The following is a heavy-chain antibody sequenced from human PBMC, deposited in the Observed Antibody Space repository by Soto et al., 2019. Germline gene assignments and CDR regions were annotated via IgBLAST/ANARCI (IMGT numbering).Heavy chain of an antibody. CDR1: GFTFSSYS. Sequence: EVQLVESGGGLVKPGGSLRLSCAASGFTFSSYSMNWVRQAPGKGLEWVSSISSSSSYIYYADSVKGRFTISRDNAKNSLYLQMNSLRAEDTAVYYCARAPMVRGVIHYYYYYYMDVWVKGTTVTVSS. D-gene: IGHD3-10*01. V-gene: IGHV3-21*01. J-gene: IGHJ6*03. CDR2: ISSSSSYI. CDR3: ARAPMVRGVIHYYYYYYMDV.